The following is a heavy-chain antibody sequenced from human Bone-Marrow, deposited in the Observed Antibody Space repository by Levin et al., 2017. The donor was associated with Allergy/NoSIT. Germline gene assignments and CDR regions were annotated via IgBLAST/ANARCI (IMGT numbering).Heavy chain of an antibody. CDR1: GFTFSSYS. D-gene: IGHD6-19*01. CDR3: ARSSEGRQWLPADY. V-gene: IGHV3-21*01. J-gene: IGHJ4*02. CDR2: ISSSSSYI. Sequence: GGSLRLSCAASGFTFSSYSMNWVRQAPGKGLEWVSSISSSSSYIYYADSVKGRFTISRDNAKNSLYLQMNSLRAEDTAVYYCARSSEGRQWLPADYWGQGTLVTVSS.